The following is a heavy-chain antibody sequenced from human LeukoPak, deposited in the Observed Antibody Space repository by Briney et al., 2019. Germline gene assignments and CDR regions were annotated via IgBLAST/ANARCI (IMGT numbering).Heavy chain of an antibody. D-gene: IGHD2-2*02. CDR1: GGTFSSYA. V-gene: IGHV1-69*01. J-gene: IGHJ3*02. CDR3: ARDSVDIVVVPAAIRGAFDI. Sequence: GSSVKVPCKASGGTFSSYAISWVRQAPGQGLEWMGGIIPIFCTANYAQKFQGRVTITADESTSTAYMELSSLRSEDTAVYYCARDSVDIVVVPAAIRGAFDIWGQGTMVTVSS. CDR2: IIPIFCTA.